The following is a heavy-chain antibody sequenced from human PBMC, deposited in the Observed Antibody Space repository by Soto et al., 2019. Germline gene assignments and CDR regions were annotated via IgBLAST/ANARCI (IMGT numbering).Heavy chain of an antibody. CDR1: GIILSSYG. CDR2: LSYDAINK. CDR3: AKGSWGSPGVLDY. J-gene: IGHJ4*02. Sequence: GGSLRLSCAASGIILSSYGTHWVRQAPGKGLEWVALLSYDAINKYYTDSVKGRFSISRDTSKNTLYLQMNSLRAEDTAVYYCAKGSWGSPGVLDYWGQGTLVTVSS. V-gene: IGHV3-30*18. D-gene: IGHD3-16*01.